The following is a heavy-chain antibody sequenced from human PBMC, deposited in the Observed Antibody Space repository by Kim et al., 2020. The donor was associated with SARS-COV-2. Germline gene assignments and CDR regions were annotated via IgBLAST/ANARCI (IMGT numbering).Heavy chain of an antibody. D-gene: IGHD6-19*01. CDR1: GFTFSIYG. V-gene: IGHV3-33*01. CDR2: IWYGGSNK. CDR3: ARDTRTGWSLDY. J-gene: IGHJ4*02. Sequence: GGSLRLSCAASGFTFSIYGMHWVRQAPGKGLEWVAVIWYGGSNKYYADSVKGRFTISRDNSKNTLYLQMNSLRAEDTAVYYCARDTRTGWSLDYWGQGTLVTVSS.